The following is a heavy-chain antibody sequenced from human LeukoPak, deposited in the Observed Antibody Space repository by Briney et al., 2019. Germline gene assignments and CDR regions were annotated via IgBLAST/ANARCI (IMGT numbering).Heavy chain of an antibody. Sequence: SESLSLTCAVYGGSFSGYYWSWIRQPPGKGLEWIGEINHSGSTNYNPSLKSRVTISVDTSKNQFSLKLSSVTAAETAVYYCVQMVRGVIYWGQGTLVTVSS. CDR3: VQMVRGVIY. J-gene: IGHJ4*02. CDR2: INHSGST. D-gene: IGHD3-10*01. V-gene: IGHV4-34*01. CDR1: GGSFSGYY.